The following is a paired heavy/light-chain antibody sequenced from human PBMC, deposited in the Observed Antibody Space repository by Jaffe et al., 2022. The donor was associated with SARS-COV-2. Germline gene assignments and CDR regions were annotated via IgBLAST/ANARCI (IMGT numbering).Light chain of an antibody. V-gene: IGKV1-33*01. CDR1: QDISDY. CDR3: QQYDNLPLT. J-gene: IGKJ4*01. CDR2: DAS. Sequence: DIQMTQSPSSLPASVGDRVTITCQASQDISDYLNWYQQKPGKAPNLLIYDASNLKTGVPSRFSGSGSGTNFTFTISSLQPEDFATYYCQQYDNLPLTFGGGTKVEIK.
Heavy chain of an antibody. CDR3: ARDRHFDSSGFYTLLT. CDR2: INTGNGNT. V-gene: IGHV1-3*04. D-gene: IGHD3-22*01. CDR1: GYTFTSYA. J-gene: IGHJ4*02. Sequence: QVQLVQSGAEVKKPGASVKVSCKASGYTFTSYAMHWVRQAPGQRLEWMGWINTGNGNTKYSQKFQGRVTFTRDTSATTAYMDLSSLRSEDTAVYYCARDRHFDSSGFYTLLTWGQGTLVTVSS.